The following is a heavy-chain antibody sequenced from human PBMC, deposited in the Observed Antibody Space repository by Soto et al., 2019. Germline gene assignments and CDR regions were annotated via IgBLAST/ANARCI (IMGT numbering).Heavy chain of an antibody. CDR2: IYPGDSDT. CDR1: GYSFSSYW. V-gene: IGHV5-51*03. D-gene: IGHD3-9*01. J-gene: IGHJ6*02. CDR3: ARGDYDILTGSFKNYYGMGV. Sequence: EVQLVQSGAEEKKPGESLKISCKGSGYSFSSYWIGWVRQVPGKGLEWMGIIYPGDSDTRYSPSFQGQVTISADKSMSNAYLQWSNLKASDAAIYYCARGDYDILTGSFKNYYGMGVWGQGTTVTVSS.